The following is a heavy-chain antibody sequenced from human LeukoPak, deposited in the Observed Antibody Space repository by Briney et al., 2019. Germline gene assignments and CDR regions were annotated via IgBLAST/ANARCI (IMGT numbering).Heavy chain of an antibody. CDR2: INPSGGST. V-gene: IGHV1-46*01. CDR3: ARDERWLQSELDY. Sequence: ASVKVSCKASGYTFTSYYMHWVRQAPGQGLEWMGIINPSGGSTSYAQKFQGRVTMTRDTSTSTVYMELSRLRSDDTAVYYCARDERWLQSELDYWGQGTLVTVSS. J-gene: IGHJ4*02. D-gene: IGHD5-24*01. CDR1: GYTFTSYY.